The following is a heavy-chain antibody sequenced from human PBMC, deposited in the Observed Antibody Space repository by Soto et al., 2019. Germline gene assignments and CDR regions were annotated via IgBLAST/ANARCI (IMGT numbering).Heavy chain of an antibody. J-gene: IGHJ3*02. CDR2: ISYDGSNK. CDR3: ARESGAYDSSGLDAFDI. V-gene: IGHV3-30-3*01. CDR1: GLTFSSYV. D-gene: IGHD3-22*01. Sequence: QVQLVESGGGVVQPGRSLRVSCAASGLTFSSYVMHWVRQAPGKGLEWVAVISYDGSNKYYADSVKGRLTISRDNSKNTLYLQMNSLRAEDTAVYYCARESGAYDSSGLDAFDIWGQGTMVTVSS.